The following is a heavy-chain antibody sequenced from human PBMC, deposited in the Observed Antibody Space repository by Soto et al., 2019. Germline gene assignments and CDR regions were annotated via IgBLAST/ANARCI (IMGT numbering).Heavy chain of an antibody. CDR2: ISGSGGST. Sequence: EVQLLESGGGLVQPGGSLRLSCAASGFTFSSYAMSWVRQAPGKGLEWVSAISGSGGSTYYADSVKGRFTISRDNSKNTLYLQMNILRAEDTAVDYCANRLGKLGVKCFDPCGQGTLVTVSS. CDR1: GFTFSSYA. J-gene: IGHJ5*02. V-gene: IGHV3-23*01. CDR3: ANRLGKLGVKCFDP. D-gene: IGHD1-26*01.